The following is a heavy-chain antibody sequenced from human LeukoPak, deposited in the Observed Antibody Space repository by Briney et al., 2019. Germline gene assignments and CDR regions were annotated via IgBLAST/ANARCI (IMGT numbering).Heavy chain of an antibody. Sequence: SETLSLICAVYGGSFSGYYWSWIRQPPGKGLEWIGEINQSGSTNYDPSLKSRVTISVDTSKNQFSLKLSSVTAADTAVYYCARVGYCSSTSCYGIYYMDVWGKGTTVTVSS. CDR1: GGSFSGYY. CDR3: ARVGYCSSTSCYGIYYMDV. D-gene: IGHD2-2*01. CDR2: INQSGST. J-gene: IGHJ6*03. V-gene: IGHV4-34*01.